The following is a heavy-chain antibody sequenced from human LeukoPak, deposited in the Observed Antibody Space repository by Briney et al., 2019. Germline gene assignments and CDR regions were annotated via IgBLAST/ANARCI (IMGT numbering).Heavy chain of an antibody. D-gene: IGHD5-18*01. Sequence: PGRSLRLSCAASGFTFSSYAVHWVRQAPGKGLVWVSHINSDGSITSYADSVKGRFTISRDNAKNTLYLQMNSLRAEDTAVYYCARDAVDTANAVWGQGTTVTVSS. CDR2: INSDGSIT. CDR1: GFTFSSYA. J-gene: IGHJ6*02. CDR3: ARDAVDTANAV. V-gene: IGHV3-74*01.